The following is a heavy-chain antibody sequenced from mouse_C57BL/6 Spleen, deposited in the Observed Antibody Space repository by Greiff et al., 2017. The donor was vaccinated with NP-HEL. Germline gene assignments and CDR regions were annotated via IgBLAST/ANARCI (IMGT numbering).Heavy chain of an antibody. D-gene: IGHD1-1*01. V-gene: IGHV1-53*01. J-gene: IGHJ4*01. CDR3: AKGGRGYAMDY. Sequence: QVQLQQPGTELVKPGASVKLSCKASGYTFTSYWMHWVKQRPGQGLEWIGNINPSNGGTSYNEKFKSKDKLMVDKSSGTAYMQLSSLTSEDSAVHNCAKGGRGYAMDYWGQGTSVTVSS. CDR1: GYTFTSYW. CDR2: INPSNGGT.